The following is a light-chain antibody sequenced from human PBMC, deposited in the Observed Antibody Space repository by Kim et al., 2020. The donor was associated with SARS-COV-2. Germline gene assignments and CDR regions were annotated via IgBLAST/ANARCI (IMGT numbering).Light chain of an antibody. CDR1: GSVSDY. CDR3: QQYSYWPRS. J-gene: IGKJ2*03. CDR2: GVS. V-gene: IGKV3-15*01. Sequence: SGPRGKRALVSWRASGSVSDYLAWYPQKPGQSPSLLIYGVSSRAAGVPARFSGSGSGTEFTLSISSLQFEDFGVYYCQQYSYWPRSFGQETKLEI.